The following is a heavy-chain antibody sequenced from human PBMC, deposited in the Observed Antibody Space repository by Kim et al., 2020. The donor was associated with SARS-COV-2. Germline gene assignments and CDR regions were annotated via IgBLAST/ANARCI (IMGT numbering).Heavy chain of an antibody. J-gene: IGHJ2*01. V-gene: IGHV3-11*01. CDR1: GFTFSDYY. D-gene: IGHD3-16*01. CDR2: ISSSGSTI. Sequence: GGSLRLSCAASGFTFSDYYMSWIRQAPGKGLEWVSYISSSGSTIYYADSVKGRFTISRDNAKNSLYLQMNSLRAEDTAVYYCARDSVDYARGYFDLWGRGTLVTVSS. CDR3: ARDSVDYARGYFDL.